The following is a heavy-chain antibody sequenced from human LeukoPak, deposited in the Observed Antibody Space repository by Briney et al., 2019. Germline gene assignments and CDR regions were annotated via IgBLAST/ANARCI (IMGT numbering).Heavy chain of an antibody. D-gene: IGHD2-2*01. V-gene: IGHV3-30*04. CDR3: ARGTTNHYFDY. J-gene: IGHJ4*02. Sequence: GGSLRLSCAASGFTFSSYHMHWVRQSPGKGLEWAAAISFDGSNQFYVDSVKGRFTISRDNSKDTLYLQMDSLRPDDTAVYYCARGTTNHYFDYWGQGTLVTVSS. CDR2: ISFDGSNQ. CDR1: GFTFSSYH.